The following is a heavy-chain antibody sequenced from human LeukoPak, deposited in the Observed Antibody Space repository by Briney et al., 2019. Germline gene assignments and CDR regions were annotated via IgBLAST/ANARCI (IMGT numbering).Heavy chain of an antibody. J-gene: IGHJ4*02. CDR2: IIPIFGTA. D-gene: IGHD4-17*01. CDR3: ARDLRPYYGDYSTFDY. V-gene: IGHV1-69*13. Sequence: ASVKVSCKASGYTFTGYHIHWVRQAPGQGLEWMGGIIPIFGTANYAQKFQGRVTITADESTSTAYMELSSLRSEDTAVYYCARDLRPYYGDYSTFDYWGQGTLVTVSS. CDR1: GYTFTGYH.